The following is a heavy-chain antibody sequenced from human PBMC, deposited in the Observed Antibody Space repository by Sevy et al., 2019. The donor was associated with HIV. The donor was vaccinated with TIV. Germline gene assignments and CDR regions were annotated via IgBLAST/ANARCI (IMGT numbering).Heavy chain of an antibody. CDR3: ARVRGYSYGEFDY. D-gene: IGHD5-18*01. CDR2: ISSDGSIT. Sequence: GGSLRLSCAASGFTFSNYWMHWVRQAPEKGQMWVSRISSDGSITNYADSVKGRFTISRDNAKNTLYLQMNSLRVEDTAVYYCARVRGYSYGEFDYWGQGTLVTVSS. V-gene: IGHV3-74*01. J-gene: IGHJ4*02. CDR1: GFTFSNYW.